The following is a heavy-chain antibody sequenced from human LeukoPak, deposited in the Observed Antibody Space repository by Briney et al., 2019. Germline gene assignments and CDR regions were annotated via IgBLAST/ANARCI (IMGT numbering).Heavy chain of an antibody. Sequence: NPSETLSLTCTVSGGSISSYYWSWIRQPPGKGLEWIGYIYYSGSTNYNPSLKSRVTISVDTSKNQFSLKLSSVTAADTAVYYCARFDWAYDSSGYFDYWGQGTLVTVSS. D-gene: IGHD3-22*01. CDR2: IYYSGST. CDR1: GGSISSYY. J-gene: IGHJ4*02. V-gene: IGHV4-59*01. CDR3: ARFDWAYDSSGYFDY.